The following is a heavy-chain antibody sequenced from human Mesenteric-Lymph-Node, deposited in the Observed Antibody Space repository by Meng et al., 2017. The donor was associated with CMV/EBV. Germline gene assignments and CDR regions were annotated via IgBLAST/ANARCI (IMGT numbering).Heavy chain of an antibody. CDR2: IYSGGST. J-gene: IGHJ6*02. Sequence: GESLKIPCAASGFTVSSNYMSWVRQAPGKGLEWVSVIYSGGSTYYADSVKGRFTISRDNSKNTLYLQMNSLRAEDTALYYCARALVDYYYYGMDVWGQGTTVTVSS. D-gene: IGHD6-13*01. CDR3: ARALVDYYYYGMDV. CDR1: GFTVSSNY. V-gene: IGHV3-53*05.